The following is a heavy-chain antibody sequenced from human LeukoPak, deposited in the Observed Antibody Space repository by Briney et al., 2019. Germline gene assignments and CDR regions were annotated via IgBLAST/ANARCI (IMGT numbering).Heavy chain of an antibody. J-gene: IGHJ4*02. Sequence: PGGSLRLSCAASRFTFSTYWMSWVRQAPGKGLSWVASIKQDGSEKYYVDSVKGRFTISRDSAKNSLYLQMDSLRAEDTAVYYCARDRLWLNYWGQGTLVTVSS. V-gene: IGHV3-7*01. CDR2: IKQDGSEK. CDR1: RFTFSTYW. CDR3: ARDRLWLNY. D-gene: IGHD2/OR15-2a*01.